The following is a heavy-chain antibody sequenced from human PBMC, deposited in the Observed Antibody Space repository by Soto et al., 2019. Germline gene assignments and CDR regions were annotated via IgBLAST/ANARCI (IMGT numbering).Heavy chain of an antibody. CDR1: GFTFSSYW. V-gene: IGHV3-7*01. Sequence: GGSLRLSCAASGFTFSSYWMSWVRQAPGKGLEWVANIKQDGSEKYYVDSVKGRFTISRDNAKNSLYLQMNSLRAEDTAVYYCARDLATHSAAPYDYIWGSYRYDYFDYWGQGTLVTVSS. CDR3: ARDLATHSAAPYDYIWGSYRYDYFDY. D-gene: IGHD3-16*02. J-gene: IGHJ4*02. CDR2: IKQDGSEK.